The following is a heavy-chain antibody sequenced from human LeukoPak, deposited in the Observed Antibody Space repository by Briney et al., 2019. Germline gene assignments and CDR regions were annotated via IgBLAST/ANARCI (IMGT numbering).Heavy chain of an antibody. J-gene: IGHJ5*02. D-gene: IGHD3-10*01. CDR3: ARETGSGSFNL. V-gene: IGHV4-4*07. CDR2: IYTSGST. Sequence: SETLSLTCTVSGGSISSYYWSWIRQPAGKGLEWIGRIYTSGSTNYNPSLKSRVTMSVDTSTNQFSLKLTSVTAADSAVYYCARETGSGSFNLWVQGTLVTVSS. CDR1: GGSISSYY.